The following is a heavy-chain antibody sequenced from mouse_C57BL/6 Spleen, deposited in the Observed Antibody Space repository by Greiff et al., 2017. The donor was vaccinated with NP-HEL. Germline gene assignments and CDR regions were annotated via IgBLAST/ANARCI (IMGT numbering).Heavy chain of an antibody. CDR3: ANGTPFDY. D-gene: IGHD2-1*01. V-gene: IGHV1-82*01. CDR1: GYAFSSSW. Sequence: VQLQQSGPELVKPGASVKISCKASGYAFSSSWMNWVKQRPGKGLEWIGRIYPGDGDTNYNGKFKGKATLTADKSSSTAYMQLSSLTSEDSAVYFCANGTPFDYWGQGTTLTVSS. CDR2: IYPGDGDT. J-gene: IGHJ2*01.